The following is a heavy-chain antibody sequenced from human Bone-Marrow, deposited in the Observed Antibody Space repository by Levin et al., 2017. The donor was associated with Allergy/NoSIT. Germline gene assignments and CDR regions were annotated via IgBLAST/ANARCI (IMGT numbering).Heavy chain of an antibody. CDR2: ITSDGSGI. V-gene: IGHV3-74*01. CDR3: VRGAGGLDH. CDR1: GFIFSNYW. D-gene: IGHD3-16*01. Sequence: GESLKISCAASGFIFSNYWMHWVRQVPGKGLVWVSHITSDGSGISYVDSVKGRFTISRDNAKNTVYLQMSSLREEDTAVYLCVRGAGGLDHWGQGTLVIVSS. J-gene: IGHJ4*02.